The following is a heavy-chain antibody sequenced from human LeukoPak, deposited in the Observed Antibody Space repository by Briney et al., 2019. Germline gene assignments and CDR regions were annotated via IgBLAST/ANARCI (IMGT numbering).Heavy chain of an antibody. Sequence: ASVKVSCKASGYTFTGYYMHWVRQAPGQGLERMGWINPNSGGTNYAQKFQGRVTMTRDTSISTAYMELSRLRSDDTAVYYCARGKQQLPTYYFDYWGQGTLVTVSS. D-gene: IGHD6-13*01. J-gene: IGHJ4*02. CDR1: GYTFTGYY. CDR3: ARGKQQLPTYYFDY. CDR2: INPNSGGT. V-gene: IGHV1-2*02.